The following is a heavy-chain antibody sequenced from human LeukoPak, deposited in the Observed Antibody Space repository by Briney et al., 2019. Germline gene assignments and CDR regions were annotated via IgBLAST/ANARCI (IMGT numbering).Heavy chain of an antibody. Sequence: GGSLRLSCAASGFTFSSYGMHWVRQAPGKGLEWVAVISYDGSNKYYADSVKGRFTISRDNSKNTLYLQMNSLRAEDTAVYYCAKDREMATTFPGWYFDLWGRGTLVTVSS. CDR2: ISYDGSNK. J-gene: IGHJ2*01. D-gene: IGHD5-24*01. V-gene: IGHV3-30*18. CDR3: AKDREMATTFPGWYFDL. CDR1: GFTFSSYG.